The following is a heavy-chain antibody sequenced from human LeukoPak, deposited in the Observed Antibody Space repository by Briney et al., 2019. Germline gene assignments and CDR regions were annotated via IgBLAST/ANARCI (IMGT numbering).Heavy chain of an antibody. CDR2: INPNSGGT. CDR3: ARSQRYCSGGSCYPNY. D-gene: IGHD2-15*01. V-gene: IGHV1-2*04. J-gene: IGHJ4*02. Sequence: ASVKVSCKASGYTFTGYYMHWVRQAPGQGLEWMGWINPNSGGTNYAQKFQGWVTMTRDTSISTAYMELSRLRSDDTAVYYCARSQRYCSGGSCYPNYWGQGTLVTVSS. CDR1: GYTFTGYY.